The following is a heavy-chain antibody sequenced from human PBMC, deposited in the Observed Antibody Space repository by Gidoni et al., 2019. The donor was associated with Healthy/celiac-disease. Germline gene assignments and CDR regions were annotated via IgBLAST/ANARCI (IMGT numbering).Heavy chain of an antibody. Sequence: QVQLVQSGAEVKKPGASVKVSCKDFGYTFPGYDMQWVRQAPGQGLEWMGWINPNSGGTNYAQKFQGRVTMTRDTSISTAYMELSRLRSDDTAVYYCAREPTVTTLYYYYGMDVWGQGTTVTVSS. D-gene: IGHD4-4*01. CDR3: AREPTVTTLYYYYGMDV. CDR2: INPNSGGT. CDR1: GYTFPGYD. J-gene: IGHJ6*02. V-gene: IGHV1-2*02.